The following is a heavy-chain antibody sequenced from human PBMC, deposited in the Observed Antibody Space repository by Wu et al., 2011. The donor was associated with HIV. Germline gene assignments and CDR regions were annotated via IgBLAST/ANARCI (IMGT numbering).Heavy chain of an antibody. CDR2: IIPIFGTA. CDR3: ARDSEGRRQQYFYYHMDV. CDR1: GGTFSSFA. V-gene: IGHV1-69*08. Sequence: QVQLVQSGAEVKKPGSSVKVSCKAYGGTFSSFAISWVRQAPGLGLEWMGRIIPIFGTANYAQKFQGRVTISADKSTSTAYMELRSLRSEDTGVYYCARDSEGRRQQYFYYHMDVWGKGTTVTVSS. D-gene: IGHD5-18*01. J-gene: IGHJ6*03.